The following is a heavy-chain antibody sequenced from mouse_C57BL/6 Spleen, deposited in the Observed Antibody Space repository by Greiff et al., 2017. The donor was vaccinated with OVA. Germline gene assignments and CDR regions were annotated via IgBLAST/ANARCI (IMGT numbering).Heavy chain of an antibody. J-gene: IGHJ4*01. Sequence: EVQLVESGGGLVKPGGSLKLSCEASGFTFSSYAMSWVRQTPEKRLEWVATISHGGSYTNYPDNVKGRFTISRDNAKNNLYLQMSHLKSEDTAMYYCARDYYGSSYDAMDYWGQGTSVTVSS. V-gene: IGHV5-4*01. CDR2: ISHGGSYT. D-gene: IGHD1-1*01. CDR3: ARDYYGSSYDAMDY. CDR1: GFTFSSYA.